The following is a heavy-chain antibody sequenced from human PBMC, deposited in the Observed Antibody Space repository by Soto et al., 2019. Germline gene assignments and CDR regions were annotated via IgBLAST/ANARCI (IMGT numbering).Heavy chain of an antibody. J-gene: IGHJ6*02. CDR2: IKQDGSEK. D-gene: IGHD3-10*01. CDR1: GFTFSTYW. CDR3: ARDNPSMVRGLLRYYGMDV. Sequence: EVQLVESGGGLVQPGGSLRLSCAASGFTFSTYWMTWVRQTPGKGLEWVANIKQDGSEKYYVDSMKGRLTISRENAKSSLYLQINSLRAEDTAVYYCARDNPSMVRGLLRYYGMDVWGQGTTVTVSS. V-gene: IGHV3-7*05.